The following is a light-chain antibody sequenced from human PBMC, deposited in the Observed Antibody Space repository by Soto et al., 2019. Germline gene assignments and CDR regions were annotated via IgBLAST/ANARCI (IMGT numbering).Light chain of an antibody. CDR2: STT. CDR3: LLSYSGVGGV. J-gene: IGLJ2*01. CDR1: TGAVTSGHY. V-gene: IGLV7-46*01. Sequence: QTVVTQEPSLTVSPGGTVTLTCGSSTGAVTSGHYPYWFQQKPGQAPRTLIYSTTNKHSWTPARFSGSLLGDNTALTLSGAQPEDEADYYCLLSYSGVGGVFGGGTKLTVL.